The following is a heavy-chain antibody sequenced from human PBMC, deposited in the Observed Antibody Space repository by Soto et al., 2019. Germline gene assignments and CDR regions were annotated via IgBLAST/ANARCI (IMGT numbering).Heavy chain of an antibody. CDR2: MNQHGSDI. CDR3: ATDTYCPATCYRGHGN. J-gene: IGHJ4*02. CDR1: GLTFSSYW. Sequence: EVQLVESGGDLVQPGGSLRLSCAASGLTFSSYWMAWFRQSPGKGLEWVASMNQHGSDIQYVDSVRGRFTISRDNARNLLYLQMNYLRVEDTASYYCATDTYCPATCYRGHGNWGQGTLVTVSS. D-gene: IGHD2-8*02. V-gene: IGHV3-7*03.